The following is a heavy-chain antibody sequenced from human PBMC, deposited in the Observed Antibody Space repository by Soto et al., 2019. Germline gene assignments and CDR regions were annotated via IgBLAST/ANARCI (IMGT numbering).Heavy chain of an antibody. CDR2: INPNSGGT. D-gene: IGHD6-19*01. CDR1: ADTFTSYY. Sequence: GASVKVSCKAPADTFTSYYIHWVRQAPGHGLEWMGWINPNSGGTKSAEKFQGRVTMTRDTSISTAYMELSRLTSDDTAVYYCASAAVTGTAGLDFWGQGTLVTVSS. V-gene: IGHV1-2*02. CDR3: ASAAVTGTAGLDF. J-gene: IGHJ4*02.